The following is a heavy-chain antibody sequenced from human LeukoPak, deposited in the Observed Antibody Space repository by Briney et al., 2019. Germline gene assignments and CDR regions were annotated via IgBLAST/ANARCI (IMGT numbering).Heavy chain of an antibody. CDR1: GGSISSRSYY. V-gene: IGHV4-39*01. J-gene: IGHJ4*02. CDR3: ARHVESLGAGFPFDC. CDR2: IYYSGST. D-gene: IGHD3-16*01. Sequence: SETLSLTCTVSGGSISSRSYYWGWIRQPPGKGLEWIGSIYYSGSTYYNPSLKSRVTISVDTSKNQSSLKLSSVTAADTAMYYCARHVESLGAGFPFDCWGQGTLVTVSS.